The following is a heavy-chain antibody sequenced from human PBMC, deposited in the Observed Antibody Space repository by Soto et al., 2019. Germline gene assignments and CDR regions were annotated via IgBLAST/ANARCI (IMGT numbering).Heavy chain of an antibody. D-gene: IGHD5-18*01. CDR3: ARETHSSHHKFDY. V-gene: IGHV3-48*03. CDR2: FSRTDNTV. J-gene: IGHJ4*02. CDR1: GFMFSDYA. Sequence: EVHLVESGGGLVQPGGSLRLSCAASGFMFSDYAMDWVRQAPGKGLEWASYFSRTDNTVQYADSVKGRFIISRDNVANSRYLQMHSLTSEDAAIYYCARETHSSHHKFDYWGPGTLVTVSS.